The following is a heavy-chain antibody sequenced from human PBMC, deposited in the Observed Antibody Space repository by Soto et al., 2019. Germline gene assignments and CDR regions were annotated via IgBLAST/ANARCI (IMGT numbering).Heavy chain of an antibody. J-gene: IGHJ1*01. CDR3: TTDGPRLEGTSCYGRFGSGWYCLTYFQH. CDR1: GFTFSNAW. D-gene: IGHD2-2*01. V-gene: IGHV3-15*01. Sequence: GGSLRLSCAASGFTFSNAWMSWVRQAPGKGLEWVGRIKSKTDGGTTDYAAPVKGRFTISRDDSKNTLYLQMNSLKTEDTAVYYCTTDGPRLEGTSCYGRFGSGWYCLTYFQHWGQGTLVTVPQ. CDR2: IKSKTDGGTT.